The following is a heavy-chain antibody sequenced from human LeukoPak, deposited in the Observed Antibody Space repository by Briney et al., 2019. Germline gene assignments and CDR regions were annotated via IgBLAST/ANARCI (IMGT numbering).Heavy chain of an antibody. CDR2: INPNSGGT. CDR3: ARSIAAAGTQDFQH. J-gene: IGHJ1*01. V-gene: IGHV1-2*02. CDR1: GYTFTGYY. D-gene: IGHD6-13*01. Sequence: ASVKVSCKASGYTFTGYYMHWVRQAPGQGLEWMGWINPNSGGTNYAQKFQGRVTMTRDTSINTAYMELSRLRSDDTAVYYCARSIAAAGTQDFQHWGQGTLVTVSS.